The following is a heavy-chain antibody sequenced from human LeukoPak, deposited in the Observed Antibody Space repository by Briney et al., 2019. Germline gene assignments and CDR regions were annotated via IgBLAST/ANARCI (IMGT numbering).Heavy chain of an antibody. CDR1: GFTVSDRY. J-gene: IGHJ4*02. Sequence: GGSLRLSCAASGFTVSDRYMSWVRQAPGKGLEWVSVITGGGGNTYYADSVKGRFTISRDNSKNTLYLQMNSLRAEDTAIYFCAKGQVEYCRCYPFDDWGQGTLVTVSS. CDR2: ITGGGGNT. CDR3: AKGQVEYCRCYPFDD. D-gene: IGHD2/OR15-2a*01. V-gene: IGHV3-23*01.